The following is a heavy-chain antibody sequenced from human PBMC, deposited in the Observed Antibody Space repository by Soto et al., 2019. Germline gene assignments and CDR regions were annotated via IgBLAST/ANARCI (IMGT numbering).Heavy chain of an antibody. V-gene: IGHV2-5*02. CDR1: GFSLTTSGVG. J-gene: IGHJ5*02. D-gene: IGHD4-17*01. CDR3: AHRTTKLTCGFDP. Sequence: QITLKESGPTLVKPTQTLTLTCTFSGFSLTTSGVGVGWIRQPPGKALEWLALIYWDDDKRYSPSLKSRHTITTDTYKNQEVLTMTNMDPADTAKSFCAHRTTKLTCGFDPWGQGTLVTVSS. CDR2: IYWDDDK.